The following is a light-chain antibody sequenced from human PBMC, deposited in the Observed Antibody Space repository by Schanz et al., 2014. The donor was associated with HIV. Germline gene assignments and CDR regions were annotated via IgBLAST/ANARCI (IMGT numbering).Light chain of an antibody. Sequence: EIVLTQSPGTLSLSPGERATLSCRASQSVSSSYLAWYQQKPGQAPRLLIYGASSRATGIPDRFSGRGSGTEFTLTISGLQSEDFALYYCQQYSDWPPSTFGQGTKVEIK. CDR2: GAS. V-gene: IGKV3-20*01. J-gene: IGKJ2*01. CDR1: QSVSSSY. CDR3: QQYSDWPPST.